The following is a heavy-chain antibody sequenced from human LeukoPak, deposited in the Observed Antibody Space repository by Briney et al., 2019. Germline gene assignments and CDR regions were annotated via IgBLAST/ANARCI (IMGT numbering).Heavy chain of an antibody. J-gene: IGHJ4*02. CDR2: ISTTSTYI. CDR3: AKTLAYDSSGYYDY. D-gene: IGHD3-22*01. V-gene: IGHV3-21*04. Sequence: GGSLRLSCAASGFTFSSYSMAWVRQAPGKGLEWVSSISTTSTYIFYGDSVKGRFTISRDNAKNSLYLQMNSLRAEDTALYYCAKTLAYDSSGYYDYWGQGTLVTVSS. CDR1: GFTFSSYS.